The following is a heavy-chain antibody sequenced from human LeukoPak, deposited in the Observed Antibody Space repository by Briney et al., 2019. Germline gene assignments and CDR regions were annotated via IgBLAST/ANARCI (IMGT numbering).Heavy chain of an antibody. D-gene: IGHD3-9*01. Sequence: PGGSLRLSCAASGFTFSSYNMNWVRQAPGKGLVWVSSISSSSNYIYYADSVKGRFTISRDNAKNSLYLQMNSLRAEDTAVYYCARDFLTILGAFDIWGQGTMVTVSS. J-gene: IGHJ3*02. CDR3: ARDFLTILGAFDI. CDR1: GFTFSSYN. CDR2: ISSSSNYI. V-gene: IGHV3-21*01.